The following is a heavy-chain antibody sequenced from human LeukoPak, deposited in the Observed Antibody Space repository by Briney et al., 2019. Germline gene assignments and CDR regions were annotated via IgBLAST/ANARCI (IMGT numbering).Heavy chain of an antibody. Sequence: GGSLRLSCAASGFTFSSYAMSWVRQAPGKGLEWVSAISGSGGSTYYADSVKGRFTISRDNSKNTLYLQMDGLRAEDTAVYYCARDLQALLWFGELWANYYGMDVWGQGTTVTVSS. CDR1: GFTFSSYA. CDR3: ARDLQALLWFGELWANYYGMDV. V-gene: IGHV3-23*01. J-gene: IGHJ6*02. D-gene: IGHD3-10*01. CDR2: ISGSGGST.